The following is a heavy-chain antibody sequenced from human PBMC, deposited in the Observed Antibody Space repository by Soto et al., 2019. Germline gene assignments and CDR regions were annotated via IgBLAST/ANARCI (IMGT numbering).Heavy chain of an antibody. CDR1: GGSINSGGYC. Sequence: QVQLQESGPGLVKPSQTLSLTCTVSGGSINSGGYCWSWIRQHPGKGLEGIGCISYGGSTSYNASLKSGFTVFGDTSKNLFSLKLSCVTAADSAVYYCSRGILGWGEGTLITVSS. D-gene: IGHD5-18*01. CDR3: SRGILG. J-gene: IGHJ4*02. CDR2: ISYGGST. V-gene: IGHV4-31*03.